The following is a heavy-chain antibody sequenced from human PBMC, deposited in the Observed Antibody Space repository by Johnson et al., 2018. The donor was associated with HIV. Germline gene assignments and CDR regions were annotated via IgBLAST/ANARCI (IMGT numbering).Heavy chain of an antibody. CDR2: IWYDGSNK. CDR3: TRDLRTRAFDI. V-gene: IGHV3-33*01. J-gene: IGHJ3*02. CDR1: GFTFSSYG. D-gene: IGHD1-1*01. Sequence: VHLVESGGGVVQPGRSLRLSCAASGFTFSSYGMHWVRQAPGKGLEWVAVIWYDGSNKYYADSMKGRFTISRDNSKNTLHLQMNSLIVGDTAVYFCTRDLRTRAFDIWGQGTMVTVSS.